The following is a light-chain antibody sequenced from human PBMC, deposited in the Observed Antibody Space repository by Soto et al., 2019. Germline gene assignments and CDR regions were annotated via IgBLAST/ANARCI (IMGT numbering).Light chain of an antibody. CDR1: SSNIGAGYD. CDR3: CSYAGSDINWV. Sequence: QSVLTQPPSVSGAPGQRVTISCTGSSSNIGAGYDVHWYQHIPGTAPKLLIYGNNNRPSGVPGRFSGSNSGTSASLTISGLKAEDEADYYCCSYAGSDINWVFGGGTKLTVL. J-gene: IGLJ3*02. V-gene: IGLV1-40*01. CDR2: GNN.